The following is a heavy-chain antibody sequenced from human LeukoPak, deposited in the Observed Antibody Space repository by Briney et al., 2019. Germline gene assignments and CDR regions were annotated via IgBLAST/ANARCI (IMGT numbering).Heavy chain of an antibody. CDR2: ISSSSSYI. V-gene: IGHV3-21*01. Sequence: GGSLRLSCAASGFTFSSYSMNWVREAPGKGLEWVSSISSSSSYIYYADSVKGRLTISRDNAKNSLYLQMNSLRAEDTAVYYCARGEDSGSFIWGQGTMVTVSS. J-gene: IGHJ3*02. CDR1: GFTFSSYS. D-gene: IGHD3-10*01. CDR3: ARGEDSGSFI.